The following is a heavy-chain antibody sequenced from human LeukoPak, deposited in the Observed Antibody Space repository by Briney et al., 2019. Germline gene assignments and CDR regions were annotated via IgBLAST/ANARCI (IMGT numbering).Heavy chain of an antibody. D-gene: IGHD2-8*01. CDR2: TNSGGTST. J-gene: IGHJ4*02. CDR3: AKQSYARSLGE. CDR1: GFPFSDFS. Sequence: PGGSLRLSCATSGFPFSDFSMSWVRQAPGKGLEWISTTNSGGTSTYYAESVKGRFTISRDNSKNTQYLQMSSLRVEDTAVYYCAKQSYARSLGEGGPGTLVSVSS. V-gene: IGHV3-23*01.